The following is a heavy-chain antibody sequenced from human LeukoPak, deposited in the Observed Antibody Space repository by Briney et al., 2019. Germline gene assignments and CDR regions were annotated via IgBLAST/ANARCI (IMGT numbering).Heavy chain of an antibody. Sequence: SETLSLTCTVPGGSISSYYWSWIRQPPGKGLEWIGYIYYSGSTNYNPSLKSRVTISVDTSKNQFSLKLSSVTAADTAVYYCARDPSYYDRGGFDYWGQGTLVTVSS. J-gene: IGHJ4*02. V-gene: IGHV4-59*01. CDR2: IYYSGST. CDR1: GGSISSYY. CDR3: ARDPSYYDRGGFDY. D-gene: IGHD3-22*01.